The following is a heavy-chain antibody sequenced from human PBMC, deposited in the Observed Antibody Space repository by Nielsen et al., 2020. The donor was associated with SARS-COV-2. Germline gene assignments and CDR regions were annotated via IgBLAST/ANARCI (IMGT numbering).Heavy chain of an antibody. CDR2: INPSGGST. D-gene: IGHD1-26*01. J-gene: IGHJ6*02. V-gene: IGHV1-46*01. CDR1: GYTFTSYY. CDR3: AREPTDRGLVGATGVYYYYGMDV. Sequence: ASVKVSCKASGYTFTSYYMHWVRQAPGQGLEWMGIINPSGGSTSYAQKFQGRVTMTRDTSTSTVYMELSSLRSEDTAVYYCAREPTDRGLVGATGVYYYYGMDVWGQGTTVTVSS.